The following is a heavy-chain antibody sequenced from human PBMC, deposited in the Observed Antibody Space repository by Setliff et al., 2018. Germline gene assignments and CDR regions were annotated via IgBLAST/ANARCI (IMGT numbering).Heavy chain of an antibody. CDR3: AKCGRFAPSGWFQYVDS. V-gene: IGHV3-23*01. Sequence: GESLKISCAASGFTFSNYAMTWVRQAPGKGLEWVSAITVSGNTHYADSVKGRFTISRDNSKNTLSLQMDNLRAEDTATYYCAKCGRFAPSGWFQYVDSWAQGTLVTVSS. J-gene: IGHJ4*02. CDR1: GFTFSNYA. CDR2: ITVSGNT. D-gene: IGHD6-19*01.